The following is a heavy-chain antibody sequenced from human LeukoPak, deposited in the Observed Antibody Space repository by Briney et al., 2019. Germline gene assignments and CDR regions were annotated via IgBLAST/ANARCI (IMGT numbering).Heavy chain of an antibody. J-gene: IGHJ3*02. V-gene: IGHV3-23*01. CDR1: GLTFNSHS. CDR3: TTATDSSGYYYSDAFDI. D-gene: IGHD3-22*01. Sequence: GGSLRLSCVASGLTFNSHSMSWVRQAPGKGLEWVSAISGSGGSTYYADSVKGRFTISRDNSKNTLYLQMNSLKTEDTAVYYCTTATDSSGYYYSDAFDIWGQGTMVTVSS. CDR2: ISGSGGST.